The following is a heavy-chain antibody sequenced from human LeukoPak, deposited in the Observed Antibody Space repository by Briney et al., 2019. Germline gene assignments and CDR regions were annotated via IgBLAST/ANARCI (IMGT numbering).Heavy chain of an antibody. V-gene: IGHV4-34*01. CDR2: INHSGST. D-gene: IGHD3-3*01. J-gene: IGHJ6*03. CDR1: GGSISGYY. Sequence: SETLSLTCTVSGGSISGYYWSWIRQPLGKGLEWIGEINHSGSTNYNPSLKRRVTISVDTSKNQFSLKLSSVTAADTAVYYCARGGPDFWSGYYTGYYYYYMDVWGKGTTVTVSS. CDR3: ARGGPDFWSGYYTGYYYYYMDV.